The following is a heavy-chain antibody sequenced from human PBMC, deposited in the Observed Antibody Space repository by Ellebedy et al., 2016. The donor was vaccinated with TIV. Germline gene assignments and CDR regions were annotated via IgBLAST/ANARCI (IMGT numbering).Heavy chain of an antibody. CDR1: GYTFTSYD. D-gene: IGHD1-20*01. V-gene: IGHV1-8*01. CDR3: ARGLSITGTTGHGMDV. CDR2: MNPNSGNT. J-gene: IGHJ6*02. Sequence: ASVKVSCXASGYTFTSYDISWVRQATGQGLEWMGWMNPNSGNTGYAQKFQGRVTMTRNTSISTAYMELSSLRSEDTAVYYCARGLSITGTTGHGMDVWGQGTTVTVSS.